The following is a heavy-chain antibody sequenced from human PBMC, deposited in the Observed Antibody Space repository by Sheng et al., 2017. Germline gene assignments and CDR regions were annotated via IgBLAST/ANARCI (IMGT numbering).Heavy chain of an antibody. CDR2: ISHSGRT. D-gene: IGHD6-19*01. CDR1: GGSISSSNW. CDR3: ATLAVAGDTLDI. J-gene: IGHJ3*02. Sequence: QVQLQESGPGLVKPSGTLSLTCTVSGGSISSSNWWSWVRQPPGKGLEWIGEISHSGRTTYKPSLESRVTISIDKSKNDFSLKVTSATAADTAVYYCATLAVAGDTLDIWGQGDNGHRLF. V-gene: IGHV4-4*02.